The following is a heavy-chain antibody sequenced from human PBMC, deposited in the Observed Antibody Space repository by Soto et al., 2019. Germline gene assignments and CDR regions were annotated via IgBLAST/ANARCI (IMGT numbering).Heavy chain of an antibody. V-gene: IGHV1-18*01. CDR2: ISANNGNT. D-gene: IGHD1-26*01. CDR3: ARGGPGAPFDY. CDR1: GYTFSSYG. J-gene: IGHJ4*02. Sequence: QVQLVQSGAEVKKPGASVKVSCKASGYTFSSYGISWVRQAPGQGLEWMGWISANNGNTNYAQKVQGRVTMTTDTSTSTGYSELRSLRSDDTAMYYCARGGPGAPFDYWGQGTTVTVSS.